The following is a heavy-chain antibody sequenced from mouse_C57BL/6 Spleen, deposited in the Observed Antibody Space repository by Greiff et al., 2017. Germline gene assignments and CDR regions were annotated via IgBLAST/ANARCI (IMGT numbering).Heavy chain of an antibody. CDR1: GYTFTSYW. CDR2: INPSNGGT. V-gene: IGHV1-53*01. J-gene: IGHJ4*01. CDR3: ARGGGDYAMDY. Sequence: QVQLQQSGTELVKPGASVKLSCKASGYTFTSYWMHWVKQRPGQGLEWIGNINPSNGGTNYNEKFKSKATLTVDKSSSAAYMQLSSLAAEDSAVYCCARGGGDYAMDYWGQGTSVTVSS.